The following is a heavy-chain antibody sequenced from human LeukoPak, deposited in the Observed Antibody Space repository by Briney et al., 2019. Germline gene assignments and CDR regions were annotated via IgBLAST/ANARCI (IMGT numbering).Heavy chain of an antibody. CDR1: GFTVSSNY. CDR3: ARSSGYYNSFYYGMDV. J-gene: IGHJ6*02. Sequence: GGSLRLSCAASGFTVSSNYMSWVRQAPGKGLEWVSVIYSGGSTYYADSVKGRFTISRDNSKNTLYLQMNSLRSEDTAVYYCARSSGYYNSFYYGMDVWGQGTTVTVSS. CDR2: IYSGGST. V-gene: IGHV3-53*05. D-gene: IGHD3-9*01.